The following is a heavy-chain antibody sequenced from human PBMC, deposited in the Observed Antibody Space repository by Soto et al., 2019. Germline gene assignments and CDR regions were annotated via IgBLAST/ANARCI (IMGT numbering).Heavy chain of an antibody. CDR1: GFSCSSVW. V-gene: IGHV3-7*01. CDR2: IKYDGSEE. CDR3: VTDLNWQGH. J-gene: IGHJ4*02. Sequence: PGGSLRLCCGVSGFSCSSVWMTWVRQAPGKGLECVANIKYDGSEEYYVDSVKGRFTISRDNAKNSLYLQMNSLRDEDSAVYYCVTDLNWQGHWGQGTLVTVSS.